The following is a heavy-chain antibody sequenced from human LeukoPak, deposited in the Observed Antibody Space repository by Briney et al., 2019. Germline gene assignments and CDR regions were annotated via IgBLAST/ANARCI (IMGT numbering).Heavy chain of an antibody. Sequence: SETLSLTCTVSGGSISSGGYYWSWIRQPPGKGLEWIGYIYHSGSTYYNPSLKSRVTISVDRSKNQFSLKLSSVTAADTAVYYCARGRRLHNYDSSGYFVDWGQGTLVTVSS. V-gene: IGHV4-30-2*01. CDR1: GGSISSGGYY. CDR2: IYHSGST. CDR3: ARGRRLHNYDSSGYFVD. D-gene: IGHD3-22*01. J-gene: IGHJ4*02.